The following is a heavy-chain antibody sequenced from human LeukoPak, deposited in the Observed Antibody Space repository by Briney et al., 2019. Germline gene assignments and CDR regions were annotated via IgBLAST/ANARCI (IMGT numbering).Heavy chain of an antibody. V-gene: IGHV3-7*01. D-gene: IGHD3-3*01. CDR1: GFTFSSYW. Sequence: GGSLRLSCAASGFTFSSYWMSWVRQVPGKGLEWVAHIKQDGSQEYYVDSVKGRFTISRDSAKNSLYLQMNSLRAEDTAVYYCARGVPYDSWSGPHYSDYWGQGTLVTVSS. CDR2: IKQDGSQE. CDR3: ARGVPYDSWSGPHYSDY. J-gene: IGHJ4*02.